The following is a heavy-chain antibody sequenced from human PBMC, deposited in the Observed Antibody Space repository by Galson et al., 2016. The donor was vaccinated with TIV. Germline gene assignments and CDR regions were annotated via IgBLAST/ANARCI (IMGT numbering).Heavy chain of an antibody. CDR2: IYYSGST. Sequence: SETLSLTCSVSGASIGSHYWNWIRQPPGKGLEWIGYIYYSGSTNYNPSLKSRVTISADTSKRQISLKLTSVSAADTAVYYCARDLNGGSGPRTSAFDIWGQGTMVTVSS. D-gene: IGHD7-27*01. V-gene: IGHV4-59*11. CDR1: GASIGSHY. CDR3: ARDLNGGSGPRTSAFDI. J-gene: IGHJ3*02.